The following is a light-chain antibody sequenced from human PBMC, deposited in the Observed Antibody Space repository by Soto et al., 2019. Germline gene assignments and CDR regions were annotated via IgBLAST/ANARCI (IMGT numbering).Light chain of an antibody. CDR1: SSDVGGYDY. CDR2: EVN. J-gene: IGLJ2*01. CDR3: SSYAVSDSLV. V-gene: IGLV2-8*01. Sequence: QSVLTQPPSASGSPGQSVTISCTGTSSDVGGYDYVSWYQQHPGKVPKLMIYEVNKRPSGVPDRLSGSKSGNTASLTVSGLQTEDEADYYCSSYAVSDSLVFGGGTKVTV.